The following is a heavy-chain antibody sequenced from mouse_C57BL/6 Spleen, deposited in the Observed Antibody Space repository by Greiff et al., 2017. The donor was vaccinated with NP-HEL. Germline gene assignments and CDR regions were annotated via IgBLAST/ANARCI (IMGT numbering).Heavy chain of an antibody. Sequence: EVQLQESGAELVRPGASVKLSCTASGFNIKDDYMHWVKQRPEQGLEWIGWIDPENGDTEYASKFQGKATITADTSSNTAYLQLSSLTSEDTAVYYCTRSGSSFWYFDVWGTGTTVTVSS. D-gene: IGHD1-1*01. CDR1: GFNIKDDY. CDR3: TRSGSSFWYFDV. V-gene: IGHV14-4*01. CDR2: IDPENGDT. J-gene: IGHJ1*03.